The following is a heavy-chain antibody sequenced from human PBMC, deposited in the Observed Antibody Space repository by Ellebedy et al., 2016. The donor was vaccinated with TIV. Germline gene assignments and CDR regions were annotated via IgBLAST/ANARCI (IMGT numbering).Heavy chain of an antibody. CDR3: VKDRSLGYYYGMDV. V-gene: IGHV3-23*01. Sequence: PGGSLRLSCAASGFNFGGHAMKWVRQPPGKGLEWVSSIGSSAYSTHYADSVKGRFTISRDNSKNTVYLQMNSLRAEDTGVFHCVKDRSLGYYYGMDVWGQGATVTVSS. CDR1: GFNFGGHA. J-gene: IGHJ6*02. CDR2: IGSSAYST.